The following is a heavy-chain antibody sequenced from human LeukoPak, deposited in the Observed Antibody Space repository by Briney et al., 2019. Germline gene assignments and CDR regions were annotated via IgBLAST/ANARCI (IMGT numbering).Heavy chain of an antibody. CDR1: GYTFTSYG. D-gene: IGHD2-2*01. CDR3: ASTSHCSSTSCYWFDP. V-gene: IGHV1-46*01. J-gene: IGHJ5*02. Sequence: ASVKVSCKASGYTFTSYGISWVRQAPGQGLEWMGIINPSGGSTSYAQKFQGRVTMTRDTSTSTVHMELSSLRSEDTAVYYCASTSHCSSTSCYWFDPWGQGTLVTVSS. CDR2: INPSGGST.